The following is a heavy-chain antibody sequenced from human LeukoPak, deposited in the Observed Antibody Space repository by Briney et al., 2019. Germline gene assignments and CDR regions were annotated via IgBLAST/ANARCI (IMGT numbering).Heavy chain of an antibody. J-gene: IGHJ4*02. CDR1: GGSISSYY. Sequence: SETLSLTCTVSGGSISSYYWSWIRQPPGKGLEWIGYIYYSGSTNYNPSLKGRVTMSVDTSKNQFSLKLSSVTAADTAVYYCARHAAYSSSWQDFDYWGQGTLVTVSS. V-gene: IGHV4-59*08. CDR2: IYYSGST. D-gene: IGHD6-13*01. CDR3: ARHAAYSSSWQDFDY.